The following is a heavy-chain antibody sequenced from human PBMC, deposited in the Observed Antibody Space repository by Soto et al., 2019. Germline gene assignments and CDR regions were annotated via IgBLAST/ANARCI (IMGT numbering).Heavy chain of an antibody. CDR2: ISYDGNNK. Sequence: QVKLVESGGGVVQPGRSLRLSCAASGFTFSRNAMHWVRQAPGKGLEWVAVISYDGNNKNYADSVKGRLAISRDNSRNTLYLQMNSLRAEDTAVYYCARARLDTPALDYWGQGTLVTVSS. J-gene: IGHJ4*02. CDR3: ARARLDTPALDY. D-gene: IGHD2-2*01. V-gene: IGHV3-30*09. CDR1: GFTFSRNA.